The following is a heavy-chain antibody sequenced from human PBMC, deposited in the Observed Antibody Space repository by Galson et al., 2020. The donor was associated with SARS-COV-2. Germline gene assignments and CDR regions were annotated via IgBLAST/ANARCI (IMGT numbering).Heavy chain of an antibody. CDR3: ARRGYCSGGSCYSEYWYFDL. CDR2: IYPGDSDT. CDR1: GYSFTSYW. Sequence: HGESLKISCKGSGYSFTSYWIGWVRQMPGKGLEWMGIIYPGDSDTKYSPSFQGQVTISADKSISTAYLQWSSLKASDTAMYYCARRGYCSGGSCYSEYWYFDLWGRGTLVTVSS. V-gene: IGHV5-51*01. J-gene: IGHJ2*01. D-gene: IGHD2-15*01.